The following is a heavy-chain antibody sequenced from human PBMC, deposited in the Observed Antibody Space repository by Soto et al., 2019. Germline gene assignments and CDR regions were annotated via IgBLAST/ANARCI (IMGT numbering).Heavy chain of an antibody. Sequence: PGESLKISCKGSGDNFTNSWIGWVRQMPGKGLEWMGVVYVGDSDTRYSPSFQGQVTISADKSIYTAYLQWNSLKASDTAMYFCASAIRARTRFDYWGQATLVTVAS. CDR1: GDNFTNSW. J-gene: IGHJ4*02. D-gene: IGHD3-16*01. CDR2: VYVGDSDT. CDR3: ASAIRARTRFDY. V-gene: IGHV5-51*01.